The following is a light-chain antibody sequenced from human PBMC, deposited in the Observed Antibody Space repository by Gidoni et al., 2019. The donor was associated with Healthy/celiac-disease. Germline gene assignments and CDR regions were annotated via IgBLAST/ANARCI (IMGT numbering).Light chain of an antibody. Sequence: EIVLTQSPGTLSLSPGERATLSCRASQSVSSSYLAWYQQKPGQAPRLLIYGASSRATGLPDRFSGSASGTDFTLTISRLEPADFAVYYCQQYGSSPPTFGQGTRLEIK. J-gene: IGKJ5*01. CDR2: GAS. CDR1: QSVSSSY. CDR3: QQYGSSPPT. V-gene: IGKV3-20*01.